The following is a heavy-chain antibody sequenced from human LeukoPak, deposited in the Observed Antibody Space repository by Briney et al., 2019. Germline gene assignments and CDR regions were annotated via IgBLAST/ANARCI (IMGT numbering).Heavy chain of an antibody. D-gene: IGHD3-22*01. Sequence: SETLSLTCTVSGDSLGNYYCSWIRQTPGKGLEFIGCIRSSGNTYYNPSLKSRLSISIDTSKNQFSLELSSVTAADTAVYFCARGYFDTSGYSNPFDFWGQGTLVTVSS. V-gene: IGHV4-4*09. CDR3: ARGYFDTSGYSNPFDF. CDR2: IRSSGNT. CDR1: GDSLGNYY. J-gene: IGHJ4*02.